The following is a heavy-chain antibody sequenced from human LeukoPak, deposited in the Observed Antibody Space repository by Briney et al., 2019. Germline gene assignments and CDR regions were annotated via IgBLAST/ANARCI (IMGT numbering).Heavy chain of an antibody. Sequence: GGSLRLSCAASGLTVSSKYMSWVRHAPGKGLEWVGRIKSKTDGGTTDYAAPVKGRFTISRDDSKNTLFLQMNSLKTEDTAVYYCTTHLPYNYWGQGTLVTVSS. D-gene: IGHD1-14*01. CDR3: TTHLPYNY. CDR1: GLTVSSKY. J-gene: IGHJ4*02. V-gene: IGHV3-15*01. CDR2: IKSKTDGGTT.